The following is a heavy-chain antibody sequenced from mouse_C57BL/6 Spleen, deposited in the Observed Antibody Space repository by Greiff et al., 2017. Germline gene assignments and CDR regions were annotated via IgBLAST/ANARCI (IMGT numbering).Heavy chain of an antibody. D-gene: IGHD2-5*01. V-gene: IGHV5-4*01. Sequence: EVQRVESGGGLVKPGGSLKLSCAASGFTFSSYAMSWVRQTPEKRLEWVATISDGGSYTYYPDNVKGRFTISRDNAKNNLYLQMSHLKSEDTAMYYCARDWYSNCFDYWGQGTTLTVSS. J-gene: IGHJ2*01. CDR2: ISDGGSYT. CDR1: GFTFSSYA. CDR3: ARDWYSNCFDY.